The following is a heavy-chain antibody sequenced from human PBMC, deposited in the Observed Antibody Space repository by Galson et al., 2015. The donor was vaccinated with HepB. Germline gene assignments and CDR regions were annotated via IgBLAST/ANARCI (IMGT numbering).Heavy chain of an antibody. CDR3: AKDGASGGITIFGVVIHFFDY. Sequence: SLRLSCAASGFTFSSYAMSWVRQAPGKGLEWVSAISGSGGSTYYADSVKGRFTISRDNSKNTLYLQMNSLRAEDTAVYYCAKDGASGGITIFGVVIHFFDYWGQGTLVTVSS. CDR1: GFTFSSYA. D-gene: IGHD3-3*01. J-gene: IGHJ4*02. V-gene: IGHV3-23*01. CDR2: ISGSGGST.